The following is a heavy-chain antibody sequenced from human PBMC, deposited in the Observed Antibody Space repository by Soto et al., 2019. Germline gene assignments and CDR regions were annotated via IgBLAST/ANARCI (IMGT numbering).Heavy chain of an antibody. V-gene: IGHV3-23*01. CDR1: GFIFRIYD. J-gene: IGHJ4*03. CDR2: ISPTGGTT. CDR3: AKLAPELSTSQRYFES. D-gene: IGHD1-7*01. Sequence: GWSLRLSCATSGFIFRIYDMSLVRQAPGKGLEWVSGISPTGGTTYYADSVKGRFTISRDNSGHTLFLTLKSLRVDDTAIYYCAKLAPELSTSQRYFESWGQGALVTVSS.